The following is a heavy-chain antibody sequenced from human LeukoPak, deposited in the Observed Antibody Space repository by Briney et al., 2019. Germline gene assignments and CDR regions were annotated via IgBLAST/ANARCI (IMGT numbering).Heavy chain of an antibody. D-gene: IGHD1-26*01. J-gene: IGHJ4*02. Sequence: PGGSLRLSCAASGFTFSNYAMSWVRQAPGKGLEWVAVISYNGHYEYYGESVKGRFTISRDNSKNTVSLQMDNLRIEDTAVYYCVRGGSPPTSTWSLDEWGQGTLVSVSS. V-gene: IGHV3-30*03. CDR2: ISYNGHYE. CDR1: GFTFSNYA. CDR3: VRGGSPPTSTWSLDE.